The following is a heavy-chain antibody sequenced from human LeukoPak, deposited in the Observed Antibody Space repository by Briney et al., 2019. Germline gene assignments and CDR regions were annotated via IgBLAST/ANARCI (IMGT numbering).Heavy chain of an antibody. J-gene: IGHJ3*02. CDR3: ASGMVRDAFDI. CDR1: GFTFSSYS. CDR2: ISSSSSYI. V-gene: IGHV3-21*01. Sequence: GGSLRLSCAASGFTFSSYSMNWVRQAPGKGLEWVSSISSSSSYIYYADSVKGRFTISRDNAKNSLYLQMNSLRAEDTAVYYCASGMVRDAFDIWGQGTMVTVSS. D-gene: IGHD3-10*01.